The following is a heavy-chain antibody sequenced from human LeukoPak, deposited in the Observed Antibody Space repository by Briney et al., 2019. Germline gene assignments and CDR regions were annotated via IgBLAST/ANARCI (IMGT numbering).Heavy chain of an antibody. J-gene: IGHJ6*02. D-gene: IGHD3-9*01. CDR3: ARDHLRYFDWQTADYYYYGMDV. V-gene: IGHV1-2*02. CDR1: GYTFTGYY. CDR2: INPNSGGT. Sequence: ASVKVSCKASGYTFTGYYMHWVRQAPGQGLEWMGWINPNSGGTNYAQKFQGRVTMTRDTSIGTAYMELSRLRSDDTAVYYCARDHLRYFDWQTADYYYYGMDVWGQGTTVTVSS.